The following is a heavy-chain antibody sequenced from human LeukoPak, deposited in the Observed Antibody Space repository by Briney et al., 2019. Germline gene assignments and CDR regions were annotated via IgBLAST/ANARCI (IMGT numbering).Heavy chain of an antibody. CDR1: GGSVSSYY. D-gene: IGHD3-22*01. CDR2: IYYSGST. J-gene: IGHJ4*02. CDR3: ARVFDSSGGYDY. V-gene: IGHV4-59*02. Sequence: PSETLSLTCTVSGGSVSSYYWSWIRQPPGKGLECLGYIYYSGSTSYNPSLKSRVTISVDTSKNQFSLKLSSVTAADTAVYYCARVFDSSGGYDYWGQGTLVTVSS.